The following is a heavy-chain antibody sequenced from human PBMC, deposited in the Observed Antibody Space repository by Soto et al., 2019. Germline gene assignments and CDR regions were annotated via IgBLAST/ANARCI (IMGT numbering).Heavy chain of an antibody. J-gene: IGHJ5*02. CDR1: GYIFTSYW. V-gene: IGHV5-51*01. CDR2: IYPGDSDT. Sequence: GESLKISCKGSGYIFTSYWIGWVRQMPGKGLEWMGIIYPGDSDTRYSPSFQGQVTISADKSISTAYLQWSSLKASDTAMYYCARHSNYDSTYNWFDPWGQGTLVTVSS. CDR3: ARHSNYDSTYNWFDP. D-gene: IGHD3-22*01.